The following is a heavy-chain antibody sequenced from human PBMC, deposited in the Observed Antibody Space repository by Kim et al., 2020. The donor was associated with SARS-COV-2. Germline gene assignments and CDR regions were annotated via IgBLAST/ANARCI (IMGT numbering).Heavy chain of an antibody. CDR3: ARVSSFFGVVRNFDS. V-gene: IGHV4-31*02. Sequence: KPPRKSRGTISVDTSKNAFSLKLSSVTAGDTAVYYCARVSSFFGVVRNFDSWGQGTLVTVSS. D-gene: IGHD3-3*01. J-gene: IGHJ4*02.